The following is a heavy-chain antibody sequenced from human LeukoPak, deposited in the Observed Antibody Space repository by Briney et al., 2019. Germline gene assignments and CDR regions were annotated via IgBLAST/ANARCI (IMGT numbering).Heavy chain of an antibody. CDR3: AKGERITRLLDY. D-gene: IGHD3-3*01. Sequence: PGGSLRLSCAASGFTFSSYGMHWVRQAPGKGLEWVAFIRYDGSNKYYADSVKGRFTISRDNSKNTLYLQMNSLRAEDTAVYYCAKGERITRLLDYWGQGTLVTVSS. J-gene: IGHJ4*02. CDR2: IRYDGSNK. CDR1: GFTFSSYG. V-gene: IGHV3-30*02.